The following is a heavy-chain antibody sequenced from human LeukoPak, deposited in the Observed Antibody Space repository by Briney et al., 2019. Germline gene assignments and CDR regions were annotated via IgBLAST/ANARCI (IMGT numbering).Heavy chain of an antibody. D-gene: IGHD2-2*01. V-gene: IGHV3-7*01. Sequence: TGGSLRLSCAASGFTFASYSMNWVRQAPGKGLEWLANIRPDGSEAVYVDSVRGRFTISRDNAKNLVYLQMNNLRAEDTAVYYCSGRSGFSSIYWGQGVLVTVSS. CDR1: GFTFASYS. J-gene: IGHJ4*02. CDR2: IRPDGSEA. CDR3: SGRSGFSSIY.